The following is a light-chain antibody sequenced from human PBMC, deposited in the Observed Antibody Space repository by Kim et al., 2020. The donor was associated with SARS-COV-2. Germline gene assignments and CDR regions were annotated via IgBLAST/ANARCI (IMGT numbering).Light chain of an antibody. CDR2: GAS. J-gene: IGKJ2*01. CDR3: QQYGSSPYT. CDR1: QCVSSKY. V-gene: IGKV3-20*01. Sequence: EIVLTQSPGTLSLSPGERATLSCRASQCVSSKYLAWYQQKPGQAPGLLIYGASSRASGIPDRFSGSGSGTDFTLTISRLEPEDFAVYYCQQYGSSPYTFGQGTKLEI.